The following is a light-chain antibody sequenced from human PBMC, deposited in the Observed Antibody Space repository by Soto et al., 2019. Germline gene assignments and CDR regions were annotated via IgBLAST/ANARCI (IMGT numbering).Light chain of an antibody. CDR2: DAS. J-gene: IGKJ3*01. V-gene: IGKV3-11*01. CDR1: QSVSSY. Sequence: EIVLTQSPATLSLSPGERATLSCRASQSVSSYLAWYQQKPGQPPRLLIYDASNRATGIPARFSGSASGTDFTLPISSLETEYFAVYYCQQRSNWPLVTFGPGTRVDV. CDR3: QQRSNWPLVT.